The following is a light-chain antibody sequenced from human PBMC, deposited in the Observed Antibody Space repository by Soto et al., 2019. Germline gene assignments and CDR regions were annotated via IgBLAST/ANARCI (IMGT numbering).Light chain of an antibody. J-gene: IGKJ4*01. Sequence: DIQMPQSPSSLSASVGDRVTVSCRASQTISTYLNWYQQKPGRAPKLLIYGAVNLQSGVPSRFSGSGSGTDFTLTISSLQPEDFATYYCQQSYSSPRTFGGGTKVEIK. CDR3: QQSYSSPRT. V-gene: IGKV1-39*01. CDR1: QTISTY. CDR2: GAV.